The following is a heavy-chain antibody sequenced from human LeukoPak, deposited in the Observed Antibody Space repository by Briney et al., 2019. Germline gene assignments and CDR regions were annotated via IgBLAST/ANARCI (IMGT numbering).Heavy chain of an antibody. Sequence: SETLSLTCAVYGGSFSGYYWSWIRQPPGKGLEWIGEINHSGSTNYNPSLKSRVTISVDTSKNQFSLKLSSVTAADTAVYYCARLRAYYDSSGYSDYWGQGTLVTVSS. J-gene: IGHJ4*02. D-gene: IGHD3-22*01. CDR2: INHSGST. CDR1: GGSFSGYY. V-gene: IGHV4-34*01. CDR3: ARLRAYYDSSGYSDY.